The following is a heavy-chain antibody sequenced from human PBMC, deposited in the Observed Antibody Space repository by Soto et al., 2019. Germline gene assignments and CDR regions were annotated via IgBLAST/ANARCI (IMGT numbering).Heavy chain of an antibody. J-gene: IGHJ5*02. CDR3: ARGHPSSGWYNWFDP. CDR2: INHSGST. V-gene: IGHV4-34*01. D-gene: IGHD6-19*01. Sequence: GKGLEWIGEINHSGSTNYNPSLKSRVTISVDTSKNQLSLKLSSVTAADTAVYYCARGHPSSGWYNWFDPWGQGTLVTVSS.